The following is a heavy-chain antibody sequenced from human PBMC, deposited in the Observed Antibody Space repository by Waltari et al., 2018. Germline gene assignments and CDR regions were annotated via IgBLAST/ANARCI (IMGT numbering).Heavy chain of an antibody. J-gene: IGHJ4*02. D-gene: IGHD5-12*01. CDR2: ISFDSNNK. V-gene: IGHV3-30-3*01. CDR1: GVTFHNYD. Sequence: QVDLVESGGGVVQPGRSLRLSCAASGVTFHNYDMHWVRQARGKGLEVVAAISFDSNNKYYTDSVKGRFTISRDNSKNMLYLEMNSLGTEDTALYYCASVADTGYKTNWGQGTLVTVSS. CDR3: ASVADTGYKTN.